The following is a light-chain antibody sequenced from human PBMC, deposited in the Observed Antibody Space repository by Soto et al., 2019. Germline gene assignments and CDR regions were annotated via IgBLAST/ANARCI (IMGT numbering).Light chain of an antibody. CDR3: QQYDKSPLT. Sequence: EIVLTQSPGTLSLSPGERATLSCRASQSVSNSHLAWHQQKPGQAPRLLIFVVSRRAAGIPDRFSGSGSGTDFTLTIYRLEPEDYAVYYCQQYDKSPLTFGGGTKVDIK. CDR1: QSVSNSH. J-gene: IGKJ4*01. V-gene: IGKV3-20*01. CDR2: VVS.